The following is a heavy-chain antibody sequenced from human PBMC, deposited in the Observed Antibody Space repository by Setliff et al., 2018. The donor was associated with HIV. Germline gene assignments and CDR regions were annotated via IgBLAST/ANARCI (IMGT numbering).Heavy chain of an antibody. J-gene: IGHJ6*03. V-gene: IGHV4-59*01. Sequence: SETLSLTCTVSGGSISSYYWSWIRQPPGKGLEWIGYIYYSGSTNYNPSLKSRVTLSLDPSKNQFSLKLSSVTAADTAVYYCALTGHRLLRGYMDVWGKGTTVTVSS. D-gene: IGHD2-15*01. CDR2: IYYSGST. CDR3: ALTGHRLLRGYMDV. CDR1: GGSISSYY.